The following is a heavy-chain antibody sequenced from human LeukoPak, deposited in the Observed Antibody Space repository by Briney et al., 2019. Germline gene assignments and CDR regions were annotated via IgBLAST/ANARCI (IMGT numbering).Heavy chain of an antibody. Sequence: PSETLSLTCTVSGGSISSSSYFWGWIRQPPGKGLEWIGSTHYTGSANYNPSLKSRVTISVDTSKNQFSLRLSSVTAADTAIYYCARRETLSPGGAHYYGDYWGQGTLVTVSS. V-gene: IGHV4-39*01. CDR2: THYTGSA. CDR3: ARRETLSPGGAHYYGDY. CDR1: GGSISSSSYF. D-gene: IGHD4/OR15-4a*01. J-gene: IGHJ4*02.